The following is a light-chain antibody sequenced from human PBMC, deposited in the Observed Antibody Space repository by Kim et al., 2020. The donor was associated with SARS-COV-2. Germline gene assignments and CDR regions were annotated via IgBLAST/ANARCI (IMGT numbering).Light chain of an antibody. CDR2: QDN. Sequence: SYELTQPPSVSVSPGQTASITCSGHKLGDKYASWYQQKPGQSPVLVIYQDNKRPSGIPERFSGSNSGDTATLTISGTQAMDEADYYCQAWDSGPAVFGGGTQLTVL. J-gene: IGLJ3*02. CDR1: KLGDKY. CDR3: QAWDSGPAV. V-gene: IGLV3-1*01.